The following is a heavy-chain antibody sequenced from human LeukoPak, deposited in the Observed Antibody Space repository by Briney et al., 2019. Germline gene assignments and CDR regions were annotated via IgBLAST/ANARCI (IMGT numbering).Heavy chain of an antibody. CDR3: ATASPYDYVWGSYRRGNWFDY. J-gene: IGHJ4*02. Sequence: ASVKVSCKASGYSFTSHYMHWVRQAPGQGVEWMGLINPSGSSTLYAQKFQGRVTMTRDMSTTTDYMELSSLRSEDTAVYYCATASPYDYVWGSYRRGNWFDYWGQGTLVTVSS. D-gene: IGHD3-16*02. V-gene: IGHV1-46*01. CDR2: INPSGSST. CDR1: GYSFTSHY.